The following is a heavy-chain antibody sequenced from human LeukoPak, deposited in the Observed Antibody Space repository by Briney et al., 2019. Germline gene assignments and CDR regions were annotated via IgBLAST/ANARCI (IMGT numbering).Heavy chain of an antibody. V-gene: IGHV3-23*01. Sequence: PGGSLRLSCVAPGFTYANYAMNWVRQAPGKRLEWVASITGTGGRGGIYYADSVKGRFTISRDNSKNTLFLQMSSLRAEDTAVYHCAKGDRGHCTGVKCFPFDYWGQGTVVTASS. CDR3: AKGDRGHCTGVKCFPFDY. CDR2: ITGTGGRGGI. J-gene: IGHJ4*02. CDR1: GFTYANYA. D-gene: IGHD2-8*02.